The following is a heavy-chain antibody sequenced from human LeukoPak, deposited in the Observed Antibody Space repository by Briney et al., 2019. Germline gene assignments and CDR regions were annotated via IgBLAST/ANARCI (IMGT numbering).Heavy chain of an antibody. J-gene: IGHJ2*01. CDR3: ARDQNAYCGGDCYSYWYFDL. Sequence: SETLSLTCTVSGGSISSGDYYWSWIRQPPGKGLEWIGYIYCSGSTNYNPSLKSRVTISVDTSKNQFSLKLSSVTAADTAVYYCARDQNAYCGGDCYSYWYFDLWGRGTLVTVSS. V-gene: IGHV4-61*08. D-gene: IGHD2-21*02. CDR1: GGSISSGDYY. CDR2: IYCSGST.